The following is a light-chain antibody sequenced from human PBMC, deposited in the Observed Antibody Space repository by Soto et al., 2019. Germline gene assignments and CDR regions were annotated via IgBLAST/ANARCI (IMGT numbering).Light chain of an antibody. J-gene: IGLJ1*01. CDR3: SSYSDSDTKV. V-gene: IGLV2-14*03. Sequence: QSVLTQPASVSGSPGQSITISCGGTSSDVGAYIYVSWYQQYPGKAPKLIIYEVNNRPSGVSGRFSGSKSDTTAYLTISGLQAEDEADYYCSSYSDSDTKVSGPGTKVTVL. CDR2: EVN. CDR1: SSDVGAYIY.